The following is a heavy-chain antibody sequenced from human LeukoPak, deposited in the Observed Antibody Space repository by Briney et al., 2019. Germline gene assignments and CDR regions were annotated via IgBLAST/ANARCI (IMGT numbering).Heavy chain of an antibody. CDR2: ISGSGGST. Sequence: GGSLRLSCAASGFTFSSYGMSWVRQAPGKGLEWVSGISGSGGSTYYADSVKGRFTISRDNSKNTLYLQMSSLRAEDTAEYYCAKGRGDGYNWRFDYWGQGTLVTVSS. J-gene: IGHJ4*02. V-gene: IGHV3-23*01. D-gene: IGHD5-24*01. CDR3: AKGRGDGYNWRFDY. CDR1: GFTFSSYG.